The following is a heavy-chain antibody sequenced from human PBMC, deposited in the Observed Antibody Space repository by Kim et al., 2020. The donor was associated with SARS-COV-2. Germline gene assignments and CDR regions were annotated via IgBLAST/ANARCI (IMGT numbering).Heavy chain of an antibody. Sequence: YADSVNGRFTISRDDSKHTLYLQMNSLRAEDTAVYYCAKSRYSGSYHFVYWGQRTLVSVSS. D-gene: IGHD1-26*01. CDR3: AKSRYSGSYHFVY. J-gene: IGHJ4*02. V-gene: IGHV3-23*01.